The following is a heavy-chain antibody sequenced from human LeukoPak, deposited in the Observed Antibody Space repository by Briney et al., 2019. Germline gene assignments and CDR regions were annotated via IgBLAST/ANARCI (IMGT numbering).Heavy chain of an antibody. CDR1: GGSISSYY. CDR3: AREDCSGDGCYSFDY. J-gene: IGHJ4*02. V-gene: IGHV4-59*01. D-gene: IGHD2-15*01. Sequence: PSETLSLTCTVSGGSISSYYWSWIRQPAGKGLEWIGYIYYSGSTNYNPSLKSRVTISVDTSKNQFSLKLSSVTAADTAVYYCAREDCSGDGCYSFDYWGQGTLVTVFS. CDR2: IYYSGST.